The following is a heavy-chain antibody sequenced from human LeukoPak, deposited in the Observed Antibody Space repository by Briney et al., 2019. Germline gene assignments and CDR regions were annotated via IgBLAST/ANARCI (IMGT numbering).Heavy chain of an antibody. CDR2: IYPGDSDT. J-gene: IGHJ4*02. CDR3: ALGDIVVVPAAAVDY. D-gene: IGHD2-2*01. Sequence: GESLKISCKGSGYSFTSYWIGWVRQMPGKGLEWMGIIYPGDSDTRYSPSFQGQVTISADKSISTAYLQRSSLKASDTAMYYCALGDIVVVPAAAVDYWGQGTLVTVSS. V-gene: IGHV5-51*01. CDR1: GYSFTSYW.